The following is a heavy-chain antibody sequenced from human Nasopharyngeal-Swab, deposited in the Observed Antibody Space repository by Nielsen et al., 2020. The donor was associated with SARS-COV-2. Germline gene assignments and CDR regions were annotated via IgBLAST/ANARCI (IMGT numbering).Heavy chain of an antibody. J-gene: IGHJ5*02. CDR1: GYTFTSYA. D-gene: IGHD3-9*01. CDR2: IYAGNGNT. Sequence: ASVKVSCKASGYTFTSYAMHWVRQAPGQRLEWMGWIYAGNGNTKYSQKFQGRVTITRDTSASTAYMELSSLRSEDTAVYYCARDRNVLRYFDWLGWFDPWGQGTLVTVSS. V-gene: IGHV1-3*01. CDR3: ARDRNVLRYFDWLGWFDP.